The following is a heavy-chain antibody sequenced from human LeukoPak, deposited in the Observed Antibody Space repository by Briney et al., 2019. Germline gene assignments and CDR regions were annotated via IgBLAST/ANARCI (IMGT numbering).Heavy chain of an antibody. CDR2: INPNSGGT. V-gene: IGHV1-2*02. CDR3: ARDRAGVQGGYVAKGGY. J-gene: IGHJ4*02. CDR1: GYTLTGNY. D-gene: IGHD3-16*01. Sequence: ASVKVSCKASGYTLTGNYIHWVRQAPGQGLEWMGWINPNSGGTNYAQKFLGRVTMTRDTSISTAYMELSRLTSDDTAVYYCARDRAGVQGGYVAKGGYWGQGTLSPSPQ.